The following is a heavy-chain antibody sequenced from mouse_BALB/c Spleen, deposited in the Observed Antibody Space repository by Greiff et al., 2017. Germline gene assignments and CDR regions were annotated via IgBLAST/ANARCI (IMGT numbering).Heavy chain of an antibody. Sequence: EVQGVESGGGLVQPGGSRKLSCAASGFTFSSFGMHWVRQAPEKGLEWVAYISSGSSTIYYADTVKGRFTISRDNPKNTLFLQMTSLRSEDTAMYYCARSGAYYDGSSYGYFDVWGAGTTVTVSS. D-gene: IGHD1-1*01. CDR1: GFTFSSFG. CDR3: ARSGAYYDGSSYGYFDV. J-gene: IGHJ1*01. V-gene: IGHV5-17*02. CDR2: ISSGSSTI.